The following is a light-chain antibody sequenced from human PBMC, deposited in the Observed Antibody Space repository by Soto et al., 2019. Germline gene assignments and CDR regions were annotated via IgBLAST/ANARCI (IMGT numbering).Light chain of an antibody. CDR1: SSDVGAYNY. Sequence: QSALTQPASVSGSPGQSITISCTGTSSDVGAYNYVSWYQHHPGKAPKLIIYEVSNRPSGVSNRFSGSKSGNTASLTISGLQAEDETDYYCCSYSSSSTLVFGGGTKLTVL. CDR2: EVS. CDR3: CSYSSSSTLV. V-gene: IGLV2-14*01. J-gene: IGLJ2*01.